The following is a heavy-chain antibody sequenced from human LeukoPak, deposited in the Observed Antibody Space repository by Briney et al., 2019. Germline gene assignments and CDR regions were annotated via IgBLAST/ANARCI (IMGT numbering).Heavy chain of an antibody. J-gene: IGHJ4*02. CDR3: ATDSGSYDEAFDY. Sequence: SEILSLTCTVSGGSISSSSYYWGWIRQPPGKGLEWIGSIYYSGSTYYNPSLKSRVTISVDTSKNQFSLKLSSVTAADTAVYYCATDSGSYDEAFDYWGQGTLVTVSS. CDR1: GGSISSSSYY. V-gene: IGHV4-39*02. D-gene: IGHD1-26*01. CDR2: IYYSGST.